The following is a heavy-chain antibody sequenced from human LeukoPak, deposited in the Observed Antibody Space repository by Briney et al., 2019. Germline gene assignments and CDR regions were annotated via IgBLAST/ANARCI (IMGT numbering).Heavy chain of an antibody. CDR3: ARSDGGYGRYYYMDV. CDR1: GYTFTSFD. CDR2: MNPNSGNT. Sequence: ASVKVSCKASGYTFTSFDINWVRQATGQGLEWMGWMNPNSGNTGYAQKFQGRVTMTRNTSISTAYMELSSLRSEDTAVYYCARSDGGYGRYYYMDVWGKGTTVTVSS. J-gene: IGHJ6*03. V-gene: IGHV1-8*01. D-gene: IGHD5-18*01.